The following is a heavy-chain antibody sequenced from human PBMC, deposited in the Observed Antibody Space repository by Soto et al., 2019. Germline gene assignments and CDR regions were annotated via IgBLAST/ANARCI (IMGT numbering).Heavy chain of an antibody. J-gene: IGHJ6*03. CDR3: ARGQSITIFGVVIDYYMDV. CDR1: GYTFTSYD. CDR2: MNPNSGNT. Sequence: ASVKVSCKASGYTFTSYDINWVRQATGQGLEWMGWMNPNSGNTGYAQKFQGRVTMTRNTSISTAYMELSSLRSEDTAVYYRARGQSITIFGVVIDYYMDVWGKGTTVTVSS. V-gene: IGHV1-8*01. D-gene: IGHD3-3*01.